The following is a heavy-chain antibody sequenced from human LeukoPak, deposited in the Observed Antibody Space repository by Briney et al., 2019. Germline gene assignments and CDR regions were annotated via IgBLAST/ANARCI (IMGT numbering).Heavy chain of an antibody. CDR3: ARDSRTIFGVVTTDY. J-gene: IGHJ4*02. V-gene: IGHV4-4*07. CDR1: GGSLSSYY. CDR2: IYTSGST. D-gene: IGHD3-3*01. Sequence: SETLSLTCTVSGGSLSSYYWSWIRQPAGKGLEWIGRIYTSGSTNYNPSLKSRVTISVDTSKNQFSLKLSSVTAADTAVYCCARDSRTIFGVVTTDYWGQGTLVTVSS.